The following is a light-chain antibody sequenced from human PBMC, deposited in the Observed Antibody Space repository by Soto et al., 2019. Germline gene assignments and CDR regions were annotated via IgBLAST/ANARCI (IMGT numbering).Light chain of an antibody. V-gene: IGLV2-8*01. CDR2: EVT. CDR1: SCDVGGYNY. J-gene: IGLJ2*01. CDR3: SSYAGINNLV. Sequence: QSVLTQPPSASGSPGQSVTISCTGTSCDVGGYNYFSWYQHHPAKATKLMIYEVTKRPSGVPDLFSGSKSGNTASLTVSGLQAEDEADYYCSSYAGINNLVFGGGTKITVL.